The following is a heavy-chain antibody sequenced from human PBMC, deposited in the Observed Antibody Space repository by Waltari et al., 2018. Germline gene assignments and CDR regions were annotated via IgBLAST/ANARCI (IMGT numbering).Heavy chain of an antibody. CDR2: ISYDGSNK. V-gene: IGHV3-30*18. Sequence: QVQLVESGGGVVQPGRSLRLSGAASGFTFSSYGMHWVRQAPGKGLEWVAVISYDGSNKYYADSVKGRFTISRDNSKNTLYLQMNSLRAEDTAVYYCAKDRKRTKYYYGMDVWGQGTTVTVSS. CDR3: AKDRKRTKYYYGMDV. D-gene: IGHD6-25*01. J-gene: IGHJ6*02. CDR1: GFTFSSYG.